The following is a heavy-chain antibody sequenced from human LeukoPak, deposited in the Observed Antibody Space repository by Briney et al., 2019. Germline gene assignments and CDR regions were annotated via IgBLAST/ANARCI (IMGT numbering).Heavy chain of an antibody. CDR3: AKDLSEIGGATFSFDY. Sequence: PGGSLRLSCAASGFTFSSYAMSWVRQAPGKGLEWVSAISGSGGSTYYADSVKGRFTISRDNSKNTLYLQMNSLRAEDTAVYYCAKDLSEIGGATFSFDYWGQGTLVTVSS. CDR2: ISGSGGST. V-gene: IGHV3-23*01. D-gene: IGHD1-26*01. CDR1: GFTFSSYA. J-gene: IGHJ4*02.